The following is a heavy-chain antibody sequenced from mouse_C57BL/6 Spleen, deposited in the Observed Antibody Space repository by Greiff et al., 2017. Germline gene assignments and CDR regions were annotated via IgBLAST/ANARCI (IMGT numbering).Heavy chain of an antibody. D-gene: IGHD2-2*01. Sequence: QVQLQQPGAELVMPGASVKLSCKASGYTFTSYWMHWVKQRPGQGLEWIGEIDPSDSYTNYNQKFKGKSTLTVDKSSSTAYMQLSSLTSEDSAVYYCARGLRQEEAMDYWGQGTSVTVSS. CDR3: ARGLRQEEAMDY. J-gene: IGHJ4*01. CDR1: GYTFTSYW. CDR2: IDPSDSYT. V-gene: IGHV1-69*01.